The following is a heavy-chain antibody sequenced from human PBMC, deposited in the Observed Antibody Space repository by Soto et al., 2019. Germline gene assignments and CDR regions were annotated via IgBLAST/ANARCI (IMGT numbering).Heavy chain of an antibody. J-gene: IGHJ6*03. V-gene: IGHV3-23*01. D-gene: IGHD3-10*01. CDR1: GFTFSSYA. Sequence: GGSLRLSCAASGFTFSSYAMSWVRQAPGKGLEWVSAISGSGGSTYYADSVKGRFTISRDNSKNTLYLQMNSLRAEDTAVYYCAKDLVRYGSGSYSLYMDVWGKGTTVTVSS. CDR3: AKDLVRYGSGSYSLYMDV. CDR2: ISGSGGST.